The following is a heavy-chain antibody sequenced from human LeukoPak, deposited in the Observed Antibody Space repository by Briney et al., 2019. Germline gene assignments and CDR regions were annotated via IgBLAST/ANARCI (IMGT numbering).Heavy chain of an antibody. V-gene: IGHV4-59*08. Sequence: SETLSLTCTVSGGSISSYYWSWIRQPPGKGLEWIGYIYYSGSTNYNPSLKSRVTISVDTSKNQFSLKLSSVTAADTAVYYCARHYQTIFGVVITYFDYWGQGTLVTVSS. CDR2: IYYSGST. CDR1: GGSISSYY. J-gene: IGHJ4*02. CDR3: ARHYQTIFGVVITYFDY. D-gene: IGHD3-3*01.